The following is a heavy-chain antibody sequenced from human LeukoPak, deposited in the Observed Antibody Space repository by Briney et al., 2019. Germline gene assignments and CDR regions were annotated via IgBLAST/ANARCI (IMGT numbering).Heavy chain of an antibody. J-gene: IGHJ4*02. D-gene: IGHD3-3*01. CDR3: ASGYYDFWSGYSYDY. V-gene: IGHV1-2*02. CDR2: INPNSGGT. CDR1: GYTFTGYY. Sequence: VASVKVSCKASGYTFTGYYMHWVRQAPGQGLEWMGWINPNSGGTNYAQKFQGRVTMTRDTSISTAYMELSRLRPDDTAVYYCASGYYDFWSGYSYDYWGQGTLVTVSS.